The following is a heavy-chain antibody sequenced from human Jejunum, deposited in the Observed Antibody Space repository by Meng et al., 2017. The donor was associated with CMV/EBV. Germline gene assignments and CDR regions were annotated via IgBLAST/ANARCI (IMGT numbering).Heavy chain of an antibody. CDR3: VRGGYCSGGSCSSFDY. D-gene: IGHD2-15*01. V-gene: IGHV3-72*01. Sequence: FSNHYMDWVRQAPEKGLEWIGRTRNTGNTYTTEYAASVKDRFTISRDDSKMSVFLQMNNLKSEDTAMYHCVRGGYCSGGSCSSFDYWGQGTLVTVSS. CDR2: TRNTGNTYTT. CDR1: FSNHY. J-gene: IGHJ4*02.